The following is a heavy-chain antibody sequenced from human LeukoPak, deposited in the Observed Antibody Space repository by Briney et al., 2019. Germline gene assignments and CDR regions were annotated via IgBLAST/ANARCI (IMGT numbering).Heavy chain of an antibody. V-gene: IGHV1-69*13. J-gene: IGHJ2*01. D-gene: IGHD3-10*01. CDR1: GGTFSRFA. CDR2: IIPIFGPA. CDR3: AKSTYYYGSGEGSNYWYFDL. Sequence: SVKVSCKASGGTFSRFAISWVRQAPGQGLEWMGGIIPIFGPANYAQKVQGRVTITADESTSTAYMELSSLRSEDTALYYCAKSTYYYGSGEGSNYWYFDLWGRGTLVTVSS.